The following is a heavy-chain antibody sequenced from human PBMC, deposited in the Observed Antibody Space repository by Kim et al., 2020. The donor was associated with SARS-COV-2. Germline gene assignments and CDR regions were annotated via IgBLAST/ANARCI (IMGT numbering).Heavy chain of an antibody. V-gene: IGHV3-11*01. Sequence: GGSLRLSCAASGFTFSDYYMSWIRQAPGKGLEWVSYISSSGSTIYYADSVKGRFTISGDNAKNSLYLQMNSLRAEDTAVYYCARDLRYNWNYYYYYGMDVWGQGTTVTVSS. D-gene: IGHD1-20*01. J-gene: IGHJ6*02. CDR2: ISSSGSTI. CDR3: ARDLRYNWNYYYYYGMDV. CDR1: GFTFSDYY.